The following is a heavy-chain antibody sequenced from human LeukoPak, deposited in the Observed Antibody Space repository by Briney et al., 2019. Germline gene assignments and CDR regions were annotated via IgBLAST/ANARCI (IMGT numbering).Heavy chain of an antibody. V-gene: IGHV3-7*01. J-gene: IGHJ6*04. CDR3: AREWLYGYYGMDV. CDR2: IKNDGSEK. CDR1: GFTFSSYW. D-gene: IGHD4-17*01. Sequence: PGGSLRLSCAASGFTFSSYWMSWVRQAPGKGLEWVANIKNDGSEKYYVDSVKGRFTISRDNAKNSLYLQMNSLRAEDTAVYYCAREWLYGYYGMDVWGKGATVTVSS.